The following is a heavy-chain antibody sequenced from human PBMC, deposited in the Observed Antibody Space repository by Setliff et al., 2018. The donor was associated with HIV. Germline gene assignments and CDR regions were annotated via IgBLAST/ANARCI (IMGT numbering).Heavy chain of an antibody. V-gene: IGHV1-69*10. J-gene: IGHJ6*03. CDR2: IIPLVTIA. CDR1: GGTFSRLA. D-gene: IGHD3-10*01. Sequence: SVKVSCKASGGTFSRLAISWVRQAPGQGLEWMGGIIPLVTIANYAQEFQGRVRFTADKSTSTAYMELNSLRSDDTAVYYCARGRYGSGTYWGLYYYYYMDVWGKGTTVTVSS. CDR3: ARGRYGSGTYWGLYYYYYMDV.